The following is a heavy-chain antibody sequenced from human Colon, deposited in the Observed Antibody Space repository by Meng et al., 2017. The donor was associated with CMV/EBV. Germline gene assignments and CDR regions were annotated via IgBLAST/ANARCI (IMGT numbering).Heavy chain of an antibody. CDR3: ANYLQSYIDY. V-gene: IGHV3-7*03. CDR1: GFTFSSYW. D-gene: IGHD4-11*01. CDR2: IKQDGSEK. J-gene: IGHJ4*02. Sequence: GGSLRLSCAASGFTFSSYWMSWVRQAPGRGLEWVANIKQDGSEKYYVDSVKGRFTISRDNSKNTLYLQMNSLRAEDTAVYYCANYLQSYIDYWGQGTLVTVSS.